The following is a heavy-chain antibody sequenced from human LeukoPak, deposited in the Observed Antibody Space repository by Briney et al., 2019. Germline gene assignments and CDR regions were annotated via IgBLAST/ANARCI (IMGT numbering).Heavy chain of an antibody. J-gene: IGHJ6*03. CDR1: GGTFSSYA. CDR2: IIPIFGTA. Sequence: SVKLSCKASGGTFSSYAISWVRQAPGQGLEWMGGIIPIFGTANYAQSFQGRVTITADESTSTAYMELSSLRAEDTAVYYCARDRNWGPYYYYYIDVWGKGTTVTVSS. D-gene: IGHD7-27*01. V-gene: IGHV1-69*01. CDR3: ARDRNWGPYYYYYIDV.